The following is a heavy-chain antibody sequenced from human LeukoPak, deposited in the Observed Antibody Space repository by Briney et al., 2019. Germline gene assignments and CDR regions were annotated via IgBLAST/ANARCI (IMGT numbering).Heavy chain of an antibody. D-gene: IGHD2-21*01. CDR3: AVNGCYRGVCAVDV. CDR2: ISNSSI. J-gene: IGHJ3*01. CDR1: GFTFTSYG. Sequence: GGSLRLSCATSGFTFTSYGMNWVRQAPGPGMGRVSYISNSSILYAYYVKCLFTISTVNVRKAMNQLTHRLRAEDAAVYYVAVNGCYRGVCAVDVWGQGKMVTVSS. V-gene: IGHV3-48*01.